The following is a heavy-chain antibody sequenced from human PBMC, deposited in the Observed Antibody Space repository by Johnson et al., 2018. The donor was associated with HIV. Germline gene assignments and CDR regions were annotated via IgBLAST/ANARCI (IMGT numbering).Heavy chain of an antibody. CDR3: VKARGGY. D-gene: IGHD3-16*01. CDR2: IWYDGSNK. J-gene: IGHJ3*01. V-gene: IGHV3-30*18. Sequence: QVQLVESGGGVVQPGRSLRLSCAASGFTFSSYGMHWVRQAPGKGLEWVAVIWYDGSNKYYADSVKGRLIMSRDNSKNTLYVEMDSLRAEDTAVYYCVKARGGYWGQGTMVTVSS. CDR1: GFTFSSYG.